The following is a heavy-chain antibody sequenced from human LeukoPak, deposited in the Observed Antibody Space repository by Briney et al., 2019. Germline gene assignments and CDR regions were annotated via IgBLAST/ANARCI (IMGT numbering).Heavy chain of an antibody. CDR1: GFTFSSYE. V-gene: IGHV3-23*01. CDR3: AKTFGYYDY. J-gene: IGHJ4*02. Sequence: GGSLRLSCAASGFTFSSYEMNWVRQAPGKGLEWVSAISGTGGSTYYADSVKGRFTISRDNSRNTLYLQMNSLRAEDAAVYYCAKTFGYYDYWGQGTLVTVSS. D-gene: IGHD3-22*01. CDR2: ISGTGGST.